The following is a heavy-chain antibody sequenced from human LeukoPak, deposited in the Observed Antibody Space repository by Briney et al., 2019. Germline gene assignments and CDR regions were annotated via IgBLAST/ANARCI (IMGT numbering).Heavy chain of an antibody. V-gene: IGHV3-48*03. Sequence: PGGSLRLSCAASGFTFSSYEMNWVRQAPGKGLEWVAYISSSGTGIYYADSVKGRFTISRDNAKNSLYLQMNSLRAEDTAVYYCATLSSTWGQGTLVTVSP. J-gene: IGHJ5*02. D-gene: IGHD2-2*01. CDR1: GFTFSSYE. CDR2: ISSSGTGI. CDR3: ATLSST.